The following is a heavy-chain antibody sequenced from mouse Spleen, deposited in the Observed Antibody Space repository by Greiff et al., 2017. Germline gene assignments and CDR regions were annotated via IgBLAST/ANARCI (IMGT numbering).Heavy chain of an antibody. CDR1: GYTFTSYW. D-gene: IGHD1-1*01. J-gene: IGHJ4*01. CDR2: IDPSDSYT. Sequence: QVHVKQPGAELVMPGASVKLSCKASGYTFTSYWMHWVKQRPGQGLEWIGEIDPSDSYTNYNQKFKGKATLTVDKSSSTAYMQLSSLTSEDSAVYYCARALYYYGSSPYAMDYWGQGTSVTVSS. CDR3: ARALYYYGSSPYAMDY. V-gene: IGHV1-69*01.